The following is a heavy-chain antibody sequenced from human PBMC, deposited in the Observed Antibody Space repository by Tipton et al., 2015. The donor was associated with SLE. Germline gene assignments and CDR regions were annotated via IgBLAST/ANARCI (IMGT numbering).Heavy chain of an antibody. V-gene: IGHV3-23*01. CDR1: GFTFSSYG. CDR2: ISGSGGST. Sequence: GSLRLSCATSGFTFSSYGMSWVRQAPGKGLEWVSAISGSGGSTYYADSVKGRFTISRGNSKNTLYLQMNSLRAEDTAVYYCAKDPSTMIVVPRGYWGQGTLVTVSS. J-gene: IGHJ4*02. D-gene: IGHD3-22*01. CDR3: AKDPSTMIVVPRGY.